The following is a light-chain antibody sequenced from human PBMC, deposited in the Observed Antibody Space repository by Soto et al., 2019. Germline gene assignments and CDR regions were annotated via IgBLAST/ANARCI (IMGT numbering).Light chain of an antibody. Sequence: QSVLTQPPSVSGAPGQRVTISCTGSSSNIGAGYDVHWYQPLPGTAPKLLIYGNSNRPSGVPDRFSGSKSGTSAPLAITGLQADDEADYYCQSYDSSLSGSRVFGGGTKVTVL. V-gene: IGLV1-40*01. CDR2: GNS. CDR1: SSNIGAGYD. CDR3: QSYDSSLSGSRV. J-gene: IGLJ2*01.